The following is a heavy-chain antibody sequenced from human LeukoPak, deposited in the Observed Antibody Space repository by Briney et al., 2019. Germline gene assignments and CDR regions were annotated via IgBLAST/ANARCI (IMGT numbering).Heavy chain of an antibody. D-gene: IGHD2-2*01. CDR3: ARVISGGCSSTSCYDY. CDR1: GGTFSSYA. Sequence: SVKVSCKASGGTFSSYAISWVRQAPGQGLEWMGGIIPIFGTANYAQKFQGRVTITTDESTSTAYMELSSLRSEDTAVYYCARVISGGCSSTSCYDYWGQGTLVTVSS. CDR2: IIPIFGTA. J-gene: IGHJ4*02. V-gene: IGHV1-69*05.